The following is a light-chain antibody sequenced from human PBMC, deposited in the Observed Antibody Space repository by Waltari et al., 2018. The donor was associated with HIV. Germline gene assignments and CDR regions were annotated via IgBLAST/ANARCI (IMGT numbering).Light chain of an antibody. V-gene: IGKV1-12*01. CDR1: QFISTS. Sequence: DIQMTQSPSSMSASVGDRVTITCRASQFISTSLAWYQQRPSRAPQLLIFAASRLQSGVPSRFSGGGSGTQFTLTINRLQPEDLATYYCQQAFSFPHTFGQGT. CDR3: QQAFSFPHT. CDR2: AAS. J-gene: IGKJ2*01.